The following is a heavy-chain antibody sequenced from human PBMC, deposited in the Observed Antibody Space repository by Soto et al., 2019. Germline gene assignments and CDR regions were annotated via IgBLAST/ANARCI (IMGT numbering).Heavy chain of an antibody. V-gene: IGHV1-8*01. CDR1: GYTFTSYD. Sequence: QVQLVQSGAEVKKPGASVKVSCKASGYTFTSYDINWVRQATGQGLEWMGWMNPNSGNTGYAQKFQGRVTMTRNTSISTAYMELSSLRSEDTAVYYCARGRGIAADRPKTWYSWFDPWGQGTLVTVSS. J-gene: IGHJ5*02. D-gene: IGHD6-13*01. CDR3: ARGRGIAADRPKTWYSWFDP. CDR2: MNPNSGNT.